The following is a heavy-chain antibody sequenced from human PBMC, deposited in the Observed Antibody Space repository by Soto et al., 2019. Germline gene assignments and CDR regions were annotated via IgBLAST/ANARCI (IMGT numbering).Heavy chain of an antibody. J-gene: IGHJ4*02. Sequence: ASVKVSCKASGYTFTSYGISWVRQAPGQGLEWMGWISAYNGNTNYAQKLQGRVTMTTDTSTSTAYMELRSLRSDDTAVYYCARGGDLTGYYGEWLYFDYWGQGTLVTVSS. D-gene: IGHD3-9*01. V-gene: IGHV1-18*01. CDR1: GYTFTSYG. CDR3: ARGGDLTGYYGEWLYFDY. CDR2: ISAYNGNT.